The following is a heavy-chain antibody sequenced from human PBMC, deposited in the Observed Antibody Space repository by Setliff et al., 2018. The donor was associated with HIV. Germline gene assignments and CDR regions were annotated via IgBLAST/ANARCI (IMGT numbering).Heavy chain of an antibody. D-gene: IGHD2-8*02. CDR2: ISVHNDNS. V-gene: IGHV1-18*01. CDR3: ARDVGYCTATSCQTGFDY. CDR1: TNTFLNYG. Sequence: ASVKVSCKASTNTFLNYGISWVRQAPGQGLEWMGWISVHNDNSNYAQRFRDRDTMTTDIPTSTAYMELRGLRSDDTAVYYCARDVGYCTATSCQTGFDYWGQGTLVTVSS. J-gene: IGHJ4*02.